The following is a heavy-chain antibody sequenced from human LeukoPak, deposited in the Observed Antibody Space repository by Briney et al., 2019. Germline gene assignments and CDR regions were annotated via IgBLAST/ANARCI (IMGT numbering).Heavy chain of an antibody. D-gene: IGHD3-9*01. J-gene: IGHJ3*02. CDR1: GFTFSSYA. CDR3: VKDGSYDILTGYAVAFDI. Sequence: PGGSLRLSCSASGFTFSSYAMHWVRQAPGKGLEYVSAISSNGGSTYYADSVKGRFTISGDNSKNTPYLQMSSLRAEDTAVYYCVKDGSYDILTGYAVAFDIWGQGTMVTVSS. V-gene: IGHV3-64D*08. CDR2: ISSNGGST.